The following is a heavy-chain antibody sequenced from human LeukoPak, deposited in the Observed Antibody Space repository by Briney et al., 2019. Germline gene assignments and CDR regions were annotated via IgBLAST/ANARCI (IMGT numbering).Heavy chain of an antibody. J-gene: IGHJ4*02. D-gene: IGHD5-18*01. CDR2: FDPEDGET. CDR3: ATYGYSYGTYDFDY. V-gene: IGHV1-24*01. CDR1: GYTLTELS. Sequence: ASVKVSCKVSGYTLTELSMHWVRQAPGKGLEWMGGFDPEDGETIYAQKFQGRVTMTEDTSTDTAYMELSSLRSEDTAVYYCATYGYSYGTYDFDYWGQGTLVTVSS.